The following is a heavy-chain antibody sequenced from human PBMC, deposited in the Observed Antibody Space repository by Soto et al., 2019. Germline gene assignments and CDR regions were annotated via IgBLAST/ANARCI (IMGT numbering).Heavy chain of an antibody. CDR1: GGSFSGYY. D-gene: IGHD3-10*01. J-gene: IGHJ6*02. CDR2: INHSGST. V-gene: IGHV4-34*01. CDR3: ARGGRVYYGSGSYYTGYYYYGMDV. Sequence: NPSETLSLTCAVYGGSFSGYYWSWIRQPPGKGLEWIGEINHSGSTNYNPSLKSRVTISVDTSKNQFSLKLSSVTAADTAVYYCARGGRVYYGSGSYYTGYYYYGMDVWGQGTTVTVSS.